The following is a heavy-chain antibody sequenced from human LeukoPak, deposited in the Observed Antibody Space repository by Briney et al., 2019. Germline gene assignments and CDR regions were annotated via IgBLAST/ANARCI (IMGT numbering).Heavy chain of an antibody. V-gene: IGHV3-30*02. Sequence: GGSLRLSCAASGFTSSSYGMHWVRQAPGKGLEWVAFIRYDGSNKYYADSVKGRFTISRDNSKNTLYLQMNSLRAEDTAVYYCAKRASSYAATYSGSYPDYWGQGTLVTVSS. J-gene: IGHJ4*02. CDR3: AKRASSYAATYSGSYPDY. CDR1: GFTSSSYG. CDR2: IRYDGSNK. D-gene: IGHD1-26*01.